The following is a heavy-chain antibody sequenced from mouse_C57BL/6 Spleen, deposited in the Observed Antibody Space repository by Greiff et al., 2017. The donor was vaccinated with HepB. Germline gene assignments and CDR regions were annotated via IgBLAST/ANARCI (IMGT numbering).Heavy chain of an antibody. CDR1: GYTFTSYW. V-gene: IGHV1-52*01. Sequence: QVQLQQPGAELVRPGSSVKLSCKASGYTFTSYWMHWVKQRPIQGLEWIGNIDPSDSETHYTQKFKDKATLTVDKSSSTAYMQRSSLTSEDSAVYYCARQGKSFGSFDYWGQGTSLTVSS. D-gene: IGHD1-1*01. J-gene: IGHJ2*02. CDR2: IDPSDSET. CDR3: ARQGKSFGSFDY.